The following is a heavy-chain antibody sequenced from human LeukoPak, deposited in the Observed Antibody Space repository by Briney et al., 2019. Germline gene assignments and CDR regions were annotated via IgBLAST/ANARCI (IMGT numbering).Heavy chain of an antibody. J-gene: IGHJ5*02. CDR1: GGSISSYY. CDR3: AKIGVPGSSWYGRWFDP. Sequence: SETLSLTCTVSGGSISSYYWSWIRQPAGKGLEWIGRIYTSGSTNYNPSLKSRVTMSVDTSKNQFSLKLSSVTAADTAVYYCAKIGVPGSSWYGRWFDPWGQGTLVAVSS. V-gene: IGHV4-4*07. D-gene: IGHD6-13*01. CDR2: IYTSGST.